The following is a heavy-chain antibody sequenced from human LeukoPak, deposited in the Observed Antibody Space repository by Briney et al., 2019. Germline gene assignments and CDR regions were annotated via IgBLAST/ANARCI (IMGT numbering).Heavy chain of an antibody. CDR3: ARGRYGWLPFDY. V-gene: IGHV4-59*01. CDR2: IYYSGST. CDR1: GDSITGFY. J-gene: IGHJ4*02. D-gene: IGHD3-16*01. Sequence: SETLSLTCTVSGDSITGFYWSWIRQPPGKGLEWIGYIYYSGSTNYNPSLKSRVTISVDTSKNQFTLKLSSVTAADTAVYYCARGRYGWLPFDYWGQGTLVTVSS.